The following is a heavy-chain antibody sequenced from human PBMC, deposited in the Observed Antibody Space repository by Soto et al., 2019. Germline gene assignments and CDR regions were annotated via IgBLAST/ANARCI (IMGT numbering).Heavy chain of an antibody. J-gene: IGHJ5*02. V-gene: IGHV3-7*05. Sequence: PGGSLRLSCAASGFTFSSYWMSWVRQAPGKGLEWVANIKQDGSEKYYVDSVKGRFTISRDNAKNSLYLQMNSLRAEDTAVYYCARDSSIAAVPWWFDPWGQGTLVTVSS. CDR3: ARDSSIAAVPWWFDP. CDR1: GFTFSSYW. CDR2: IKQDGSEK. D-gene: IGHD6-13*01.